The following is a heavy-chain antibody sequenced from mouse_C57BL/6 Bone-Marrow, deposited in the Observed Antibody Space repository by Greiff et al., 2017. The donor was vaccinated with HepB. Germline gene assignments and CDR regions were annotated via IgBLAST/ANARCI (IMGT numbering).Heavy chain of an antibody. J-gene: IGHJ3*01. Sequence: VQLQQPGAELVKPGASVKLPCKASGYTFTSYWMHWVKQRPGRGLEWIGRIVPNSGGTKYNEKFKSKATLTVDKPSSTAYMQLSSLTSEDSAVYYCAKAYYRAWFAYWGQGTLVTVSA. V-gene: IGHV1-72*01. CDR3: AKAYYRAWFAY. D-gene: IGHD2-12*01. CDR1: GYTFTSYW. CDR2: IVPNSGGT.